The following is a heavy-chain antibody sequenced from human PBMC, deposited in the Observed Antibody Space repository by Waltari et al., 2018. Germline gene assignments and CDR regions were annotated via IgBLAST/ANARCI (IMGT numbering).Heavy chain of an antibody. V-gene: IGHV1-2*02. Sequence: QVQLVQSGAEVKKPGASVKVSCKASGYTFTGYYMHWVRQAPGQGLEWMGGINPNRGATNYAQKFQVRVTMTRDTSISTAYMELSRLRSDDTAVYYCASYLEGVVAASRHFDPWGQGTLVTVSS. CDR3: ASYLEGVVAASRHFDP. D-gene: IGHD2-15*01. J-gene: IGHJ5*02. CDR2: INPNRGAT. CDR1: GYTFTGYY.